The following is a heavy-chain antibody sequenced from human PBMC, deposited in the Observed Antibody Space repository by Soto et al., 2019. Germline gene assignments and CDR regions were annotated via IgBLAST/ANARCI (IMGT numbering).Heavy chain of an antibody. CDR2: ISSNGGST. V-gene: IGHV3-64*01. CDR3: ARAGVGYDFWSGDQNPGYSFYSDY. CDR1: GFTFSSYA. Sequence: EVQLVESGGGLVQPGGSLRLSCAASGFTFSSYAMHWVRQAPGKGLEYVSAISSNGGSTYYANSVKGRFTISRDNSKNTLYLQMGSLRAEDMAVYYCARAGVGYDFWSGDQNPGYSFYSDYWGQGTLVTVSS. J-gene: IGHJ4*02. D-gene: IGHD3-3*01.